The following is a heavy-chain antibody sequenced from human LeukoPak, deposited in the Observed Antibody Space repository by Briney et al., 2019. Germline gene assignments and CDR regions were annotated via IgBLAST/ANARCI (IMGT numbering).Heavy chain of an antibody. D-gene: IGHD6-13*01. CDR2: INHSGST. J-gene: IGHJ4*02. CDR3: ARDRIAAAKSFDY. CDR1: GGSFSGYY. V-gene: IGHV4-34*01. Sequence: NTSETLSLTCAVYGGSFSGYYWSWIRQPPGKGLEWIGEINHSGSTNYNPSLKSRVTISVDTSKNQFSLKLSSVTAADTAVYYCARDRIAAAKSFDYWGQGTLVTVSS.